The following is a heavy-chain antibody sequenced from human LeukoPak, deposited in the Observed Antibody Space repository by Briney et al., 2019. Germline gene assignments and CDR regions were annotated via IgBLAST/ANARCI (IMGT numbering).Heavy chain of an antibody. CDR1: GGTFNSYA. CDR2: IIPMSDTA. CDR3: AREDDTGRYMGDDAFDI. Sequence: ASVKVSCKASGGTFNSYAISWVRQAPGQGLEWMGGIIPMSDTANYPQKFRGRLTITADIPTSTVYMELSSLRSEDAAVYYCAREDDTGRYMGDDAFDIWGQGTMVTVSS. D-gene: IGHD1-26*01. J-gene: IGHJ3*02. V-gene: IGHV1-69*06.